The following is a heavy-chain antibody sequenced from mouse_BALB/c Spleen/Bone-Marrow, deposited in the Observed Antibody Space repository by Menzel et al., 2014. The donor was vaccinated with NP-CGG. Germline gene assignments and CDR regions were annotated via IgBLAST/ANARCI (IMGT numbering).Heavy chain of an antibody. Sequence: VQLVESGAELGILGGSVKMSCKASCYTFTSYWMHWVKQRPGQGLEWIGYINPRTGYTEYNQKFKDKATLTADKSSSTAYMQLSSLTSEDSAVYYCARAPLLRLRNYFDYWGQGTTLTVSS. CDR2: INPRTGYT. J-gene: IGHJ2*01. CDR1: CYTFTSYW. V-gene: IGHV1-4*01. D-gene: IGHD1-2*01. CDR3: ARAPLLRLRNYFDY.